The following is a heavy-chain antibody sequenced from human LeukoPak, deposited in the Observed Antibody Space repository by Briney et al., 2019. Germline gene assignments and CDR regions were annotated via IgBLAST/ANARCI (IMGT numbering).Heavy chain of an antibody. Sequence: GGSLRLSCAASGFTFNSYSRNWVRQAPGKGLEWVSYISSSSSTIYYADSVKGRFTISRDNAKNSLYLQMNGLRAEDTDVYYCAKDPIWVRGFGGYSYGYSSFDYWGQGTLVTVSS. CDR2: ISSSSSTI. J-gene: IGHJ4*02. V-gene: IGHV3-48*04. CDR1: GFTFNSYS. CDR3: AKDPIWVRGFGGYSYGYSSFDY. D-gene: IGHD5-18*01.